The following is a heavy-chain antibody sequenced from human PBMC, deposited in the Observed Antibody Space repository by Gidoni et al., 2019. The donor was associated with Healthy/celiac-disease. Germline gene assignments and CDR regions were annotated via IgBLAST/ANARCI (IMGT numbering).Heavy chain of an antibody. CDR1: GGSFSGYY. D-gene: IGHD6-6*01. CDR2: INHSGST. CDR3: ARGYEYSSSSDWFDP. J-gene: IGHJ5*02. V-gene: IGHV4-34*01. Sequence: QVQLQQWGAGLLKPSETLSLTCAVYGGSFSGYYWSWIRQPPGKGLEWIGEINHSGSTNYNPSLKSRVTISVDTSKNQFSLKLSSVTAADTAVYYCARGYEYSSSSDWFDPWGQGTLVTVSS.